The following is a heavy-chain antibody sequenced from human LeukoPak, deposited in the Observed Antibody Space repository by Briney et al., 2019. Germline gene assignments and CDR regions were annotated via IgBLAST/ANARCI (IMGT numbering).Heavy chain of an antibody. CDR2: IIPILSQT. CDR3: AKVRGSDAFDL. CDR1: GGTISTHA. Sequence: SEKVSCKSSGGTISTHAINWVRQGPGQGLEWMGRIIPILSQTNYALKFRGRFTMTADESTNTAYMELSSLKSEDTAVYFCAKVRGSDAFDLWGQGTMVTVSS. V-gene: IGHV1-69*11. D-gene: IGHD3-10*01. J-gene: IGHJ3*01.